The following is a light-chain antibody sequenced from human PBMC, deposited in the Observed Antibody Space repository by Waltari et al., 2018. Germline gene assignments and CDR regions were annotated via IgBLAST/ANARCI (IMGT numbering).Light chain of an antibody. Sequence: QSALTQPRSVSGSPGQSVTISCTGSSSDVGRYDYVSWYQQRPGKPPKLLISEVSQRPSGVPDRFSGSKSGNTASLTISGLQADDEADYYCYSYAATYSIFGGGTKLTVL. CDR1: SSDVGRYDY. CDR3: YSYAATYSI. J-gene: IGLJ2*01. V-gene: IGLV2-11*01. CDR2: EVS.